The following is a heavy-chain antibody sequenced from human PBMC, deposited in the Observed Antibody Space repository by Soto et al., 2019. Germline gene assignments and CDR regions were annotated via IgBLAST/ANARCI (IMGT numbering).Heavy chain of an antibody. CDR3: ARGRYGDY. Sequence: QVHLVQSGAEVKKPGASVKVSCKGSGYGFTTYGITLVRQAPGQGLEWMAWISAHNGNTNYAQKLQGRVTVTRDTSTSTAYMELRSMRSDDTAVYYCARGRYGDYWGEGALVNVYS. V-gene: IGHV1-18*01. D-gene: IGHD1-1*01. CDR1: GYGFTTYG. J-gene: IGHJ4*02. CDR2: ISAHNGNT.